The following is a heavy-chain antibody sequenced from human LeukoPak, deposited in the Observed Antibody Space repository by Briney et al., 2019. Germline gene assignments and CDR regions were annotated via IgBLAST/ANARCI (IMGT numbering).Heavy chain of an antibody. D-gene: IGHD3-9*01. V-gene: IGHV4-4*07. CDR2: VCRSGNT. J-gene: IGHJ6*02. Sequence: PSETLSLTCSVSGGSISTYYWSWIRQPAGKGLEWIGRVCRSGNTNYNPSLQSRVTMSVDTSKNQISLRLRSVIAADTAVYYCARDDFEYSVHYGMDVWGQGTAVTVSS. CDR1: GGSISTYY. CDR3: ARDDFEYSVHYGMDV.